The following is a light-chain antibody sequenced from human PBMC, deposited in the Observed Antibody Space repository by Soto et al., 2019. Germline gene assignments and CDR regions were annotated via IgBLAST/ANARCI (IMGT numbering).Light chain of an antibody. CDR2: MAS. J-gene: IGKJ4*01. CDR1: QTISSL. CDR3: QQYSSYPLT. V-gene: IGKV1-5*03. Sequence: DIQMTQSPSTLSASVGDRLTITCRASQTISSLLAWYQQKPGKAPNLLIHMASILKSGVPSRFSGSGSGTEFTLTISSLQPDDFATYYCQQYSSYPLTFGGGTEVEI.